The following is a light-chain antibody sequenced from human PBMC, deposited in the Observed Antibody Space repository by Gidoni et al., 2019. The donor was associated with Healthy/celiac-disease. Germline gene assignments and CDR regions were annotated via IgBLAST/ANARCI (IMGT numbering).Light chain of an antibody. V-gene: IGKV3-11*01. J-gene: IGKJ3*01. CDR1: QSVSSY. CDR2: DAS. Sequence: EIVLTQSPATLSLSPGERATLSCRASQSVSSYLAWYQQKPGQAPRLLNYDASNRATGIPARYSGSGSGTDFTLTSSSLEPEDFAVYYCQQRSNWPPFTFGPXTKVDIK. CDR3: QQRSNWPPFT.